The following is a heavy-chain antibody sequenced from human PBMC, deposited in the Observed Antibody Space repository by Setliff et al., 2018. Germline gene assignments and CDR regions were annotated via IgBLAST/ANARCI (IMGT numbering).Heavy chain of an antibody. CDR3: ARHSGRYYVPGTFDS. CDR1: GYTFTSYG. Sequence: GASVKVSCKASGYTFTSYGISWVRQAPGQGLEWMGWISAYNGNNIYAQNLQGRVTMTTDTSTSTAYMELSSLRSDDTAIYFCARHSGRYYVPGTFDSWGQGTLVTVSS. CDR2: ISAYNGNN. V-gene: IGHV1-18*01. D-gene: IGHD1-26*01. J-gene: IGHJ4*02.